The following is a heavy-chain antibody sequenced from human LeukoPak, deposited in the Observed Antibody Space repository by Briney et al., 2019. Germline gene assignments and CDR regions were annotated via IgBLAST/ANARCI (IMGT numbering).Heavy chain of an antibody. V-gene: IGHV3-23*01. J-gene: IGHJ4*02. Sequence: GGSLRLSCAASGFTFNSYAMSWVRQAPEKGLEWVATISGSGGGTYYADSVKGRFTISRDDSKNTLYLQMNSLRAEDTAVYYCVKDLGRYRNNYFDYWGQGTLVTVSS. D-gene: IGHD1-26*01. CDR3: VKDLGRYRNNYFDY. CDR1: GFTFNSYA. CDR2: ISGSGGGT.